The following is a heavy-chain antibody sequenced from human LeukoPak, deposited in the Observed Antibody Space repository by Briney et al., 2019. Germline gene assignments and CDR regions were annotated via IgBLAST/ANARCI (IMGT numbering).Heavy chain of an antibody. CDR3: ARGATGAEPF. CDR2: INPNSGGT. Sequence: ASVKVSCKASGYTFTAYYMHWVRQAPGQGLEWMGWINPNSGGTNYAQKFQGRVTMTRDTSISTAYMELRSLRSDDTAVYYCARGATGAEPFWGQGTLVTVSS. J-gene: IGHJ4*02. D-gene: IGHD1-14*01. CDR1: GYTFTAYY. V-gene: IGHV1-2*02.